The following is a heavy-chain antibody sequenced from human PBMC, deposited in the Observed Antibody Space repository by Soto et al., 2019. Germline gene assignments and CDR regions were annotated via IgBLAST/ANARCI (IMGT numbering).Heavy chain of an antibody. V-gene: IGHV4-31*03. CDR1: GGSISSGGYY. D-gene: IGHD3-22*01. CDR2: IYYSGST. Sequence: SETLSLTCTVSGGSISSGGYYWSWIRQHPGKGLEWIGYIYYSGSTYYNPSLKSRVTISVDTSKNQFSLKLSSVTAADTAVYYCARVDYYDSSGSLAFDIWGQGTMVTVSS. CDR3: ARVDYYDSSGSLAFDI. J-gene: IGHJ3*02.